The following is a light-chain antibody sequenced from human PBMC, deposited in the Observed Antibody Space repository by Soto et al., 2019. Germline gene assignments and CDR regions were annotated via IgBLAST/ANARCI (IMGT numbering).Light chain of an antibody. CDR3: SSYTSSSTLV. CDR1: RSDVGGYNY. Sequence: QSALTQPASVSGSPGQSITISCTGTRSDVGGYNYVSWYQQNPGKAPKLMIYEVSNRPSGVSNRFSGSKSGNTASLTISGLQAEDEADYYCSSYTSSSTLVFGGGTKLTVL. J-gene: IGLJ2*01. V-gene: IGLV2-14*01. CDR2: EVS.